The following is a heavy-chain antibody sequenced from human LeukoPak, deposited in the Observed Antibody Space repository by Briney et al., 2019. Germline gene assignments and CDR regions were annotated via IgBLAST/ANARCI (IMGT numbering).Heavy chain of an antibody. CDR1: GFTFSRYW. CDR2: INQDGSAQ. CDR3: ASSGYSSSPSPFDY. V-gene: IGHV3-7*01. Sequence: GGSLRLSCAASGFTFSRYWMNWVRQAPGKGLEWVANINQDGSAQNYVDSVRGRFTISRDNAGNSLYLQMNSLRAEDTAVYSCASSGYSSSPSPFDYWGQGTLVTVSS. D-gene: IGHD6-13*01. J-gene: IGHJ4*02.